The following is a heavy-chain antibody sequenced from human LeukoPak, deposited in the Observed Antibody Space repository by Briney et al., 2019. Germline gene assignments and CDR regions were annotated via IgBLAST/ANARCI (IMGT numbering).Heavy chain of an antibody. CDR1: GGSISSSTYY. CDR2: IYYSGST. CDR3: ARQGRGIQLQTYFDY. V-gene: IGHV4-39*01. Sequence: PSETLSLTCSVSGGSISSSTYYWGWIRQPPGKGLEWIGTIYYSGSTYYSPSLKSRVSISVDTSKNQFSLRLSSVTAADSAVYYCARQGRGIQLQTYFDYWGQGTLVTVSS. J-gene: IGHJ4*02. D-gene: IGHD5-24*01.